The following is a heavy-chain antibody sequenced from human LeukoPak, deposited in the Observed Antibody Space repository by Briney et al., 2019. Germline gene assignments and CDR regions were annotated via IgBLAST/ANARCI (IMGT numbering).Heavy chain of an antibody. V-gene: IGHV4-59*01. CDR3: AGGPRYHDSSAYYRFDY. Sequence: PSETLSLTCSVSGDSISNYYWSWIRQTPGKGLEWIGYIYYSGSSNYNPSLKSRVTISVDTSKNQFSLKLSSVTAADTAVYYCAGGPRYHDSSAYYRFDYWGQGTLVTVSS. CDR1: GDSISNYY. J-gene: IGHJ4*02. D-gene: IGHD3-22*01. CDR2: IYYSGSS.